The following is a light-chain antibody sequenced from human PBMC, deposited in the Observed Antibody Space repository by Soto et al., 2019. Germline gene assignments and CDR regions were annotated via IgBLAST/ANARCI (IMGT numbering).Light chain of an antibody. Sequence: DIQMTQAPSSLSASVGDRVTITCQASKDIKNYLNWYQQKPGKAPKLLIYAASILETGVASRFNGSVSGTYFTVTISSLQPEDIATYYCQHYDDLPWTFGQRTKVAVK. CDR3: QHYDDLPWT. CDR1: KDIKNY. J-gene: IGKJ1*01. V-gene: IGKV1-33*01. CDR2: AAS.